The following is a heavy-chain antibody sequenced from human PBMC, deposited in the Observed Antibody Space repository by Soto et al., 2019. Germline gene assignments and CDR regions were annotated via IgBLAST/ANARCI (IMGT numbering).Heavy chain of an antibody. CDR1: GFTFVTYA. V-gene: IGHV3-23*01. D-gene: IGHD2-15*01. J-gene: IGHJ4*02. CDR2: ISDSASST. Sequence: PGGSLRLSCAASGFTFVTYAISFCRHSPLKWLEWVSGISDSASSTYYADSVKGRFTISRDNSKNALYLQMNSLRAEDTAVYFCAKGTKNGVVAVISDIYFDSWGQGALVTVSS. CDR3: AKGTKNGVVAVISDIYFDS.